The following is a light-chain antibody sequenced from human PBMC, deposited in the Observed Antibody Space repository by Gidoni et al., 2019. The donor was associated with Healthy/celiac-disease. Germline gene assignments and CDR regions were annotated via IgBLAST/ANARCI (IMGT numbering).Light chain of an antibody. CDR2: GAS. CDR3: QQYGSSRGFWT. CDR1: QSVSSSY. J-gene: IGKJ1*01. V-gene: IGKV3-20*01. Sequence: EIVLTQSPGTLSLSPVERATLSCRASQSVSSSYLVWYQQKPGQAPRLLIYGASSRATGIPDRFSGSGAGTDFTLTISRLEAEDFAVYYCQQYGSSRGFWTFGQGTKVEIK.